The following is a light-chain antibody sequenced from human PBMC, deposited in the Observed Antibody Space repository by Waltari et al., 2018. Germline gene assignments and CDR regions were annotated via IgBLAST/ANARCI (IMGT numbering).Light chain of an antibody. J-gene: IGLJ1*01. CDR3: SSHAGTNHHFL. V-gene: IGLV2-8*01. CDR1: SSDVGAYTY. Sequence: QSALPQPPSPSGSPGQSVTISCPGPSSDVGAYTYVSWYQQFPGKAPKLIISEVTKRPSGVPDRFSGSKSGNTASLTVSGLQPEDEADYYCSSHAGTNHHFLFGPGTKVIVL. CDR2: EVT.